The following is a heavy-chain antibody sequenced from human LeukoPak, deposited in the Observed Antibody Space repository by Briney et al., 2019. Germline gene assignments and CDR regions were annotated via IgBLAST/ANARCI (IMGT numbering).Heavy chain of an antibody. V-gene: IGHV3-23*01. D-gene: IGHD4-17*01. CDR2: ISGSGGST. Sequence: GGSLRLSCAASGFTFSSYAMSWVRQAPRKGLEWVSAISGSGGSTYYIDSVRGRFTISRDNSKKTLFLQMNSLRAEDTAVYYCAKVLSVTKDYWYGLDVWGQGTTVTVSS. J-gene: IGHJ6*02. CDR3: AKVLSVTKDYWYGLDV. CDR1: GFTFSSYA.